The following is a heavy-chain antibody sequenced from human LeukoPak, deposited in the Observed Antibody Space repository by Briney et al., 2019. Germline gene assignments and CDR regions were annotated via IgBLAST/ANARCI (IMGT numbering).Heavy chain of an antibody. J-gene: IGHJ4*02. Sequence: GGSLSPSRTASGFTFSSYWISWVRQAPGKGLEWVANIKQIKQDGSEKDYVDSVKGRFSISRDNAKNSLYLQMNSLRDEDTAVYYCARDVRWLRFVFDHWGEGIGVPVSS. CDR3: ARDVRWLRFVFDH. CDR1: GFTFSSYW. D-gene: IGHD5-12*01. V-gene: IGHV3-7*01. CDR2: IKQIKQDGSEK.